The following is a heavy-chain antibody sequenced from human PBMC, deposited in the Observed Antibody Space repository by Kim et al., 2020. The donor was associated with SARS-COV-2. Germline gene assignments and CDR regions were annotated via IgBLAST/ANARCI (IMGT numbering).Heavy chain of an antibody. J-gene: IGHJ3*02. D-gene: IGHD5-18*01. V-gene: IGHV3-72*01. Sequence: ATAGKGRFTISRDDSKNSMDLQMTSLKTEDTGVYYCAKVGGYSYGHDAFDIWGRGTMVTVSS. CDR3: AKVGGYSYGHDAFDI.